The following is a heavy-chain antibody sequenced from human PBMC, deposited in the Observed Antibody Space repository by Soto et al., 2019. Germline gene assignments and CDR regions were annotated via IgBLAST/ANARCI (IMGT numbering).Heavy chain of an antibody. Sequence: QVQLVESGGGVVRPGRSLRLSCAASGFTFSSYAMHWVRQAPGKGLEWVAVISYDGSNKYYADSVKGRFTISRDNSKNTLYLQMNSLRAEDTAVYYCARSSEQWLVLGSDYWGQGTLVTVSS. D-gene: IGHD6-19*01. CDR3: ARSSEQWLVLGSDY. V-gene: IGHV3-30-3*01. J-gene: IGHJ4*02. CDR1: GFTFSSYA. CDR2: ISYDGSNK.